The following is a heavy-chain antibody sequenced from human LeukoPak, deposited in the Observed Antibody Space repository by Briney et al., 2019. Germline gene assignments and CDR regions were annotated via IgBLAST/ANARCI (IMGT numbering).Heavy chain of an antibody. J-gene: IGHJ4*02. Sequence: GESLKISCKGSGYSFTSYWISWVRPMPGKGLKWMGRIDPSDSYINYSPSFQGHVTISADKSISTAYLQWSSLKTSDTAMYYCARRAVAATSAIKNFDYWGQGTLVTVSS. D-gene: IGHD6-19*01. CDR3: ARRAVAATSAIKNFDY. CDR2: IDPSDSYI. CDR1: GYSFTSYW. V-gene: IGHV5-10-1*01.